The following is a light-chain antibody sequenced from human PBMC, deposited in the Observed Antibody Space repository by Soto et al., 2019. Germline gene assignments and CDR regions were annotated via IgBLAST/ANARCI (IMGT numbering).Light chain of an antibody. J-gene: IGKJ4*01. CDR3: HQRSNWPPLN. V-gene: IGKV3-11*01. CDR1: QSVSSY. CDR2: YAS. Sequence: EIVLTQSPATLSLSPGERATLSCRASQSVSSYLAWYQQKPGQAPRLLIYYASNRATSIPARFSGSGSGTYFAITISSLAPADFAVYSCHQRSNWPPLNFGGGTKVEIK.